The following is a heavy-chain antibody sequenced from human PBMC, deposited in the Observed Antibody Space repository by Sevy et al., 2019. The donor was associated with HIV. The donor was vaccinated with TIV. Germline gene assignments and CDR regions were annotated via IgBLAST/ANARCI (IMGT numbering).Heavy chain of an antibody. CDR3: ARHYYESSGYSYYYYYGMDV. J-gene: IGHJ6*02. CDR2: IYSGGHT. D-gene: IGHD3-22*01. CDR1: GFIFSNNG. Sequence: GGSLRLSCAASGFIFSNNGINWVRQAPGKGLEWVSVIYSGGHTYYADSVKGRFTISRDNFRNTLYLQVNSLRAEDTAVYYCARHYYESSGYSYYYYYGMDVWGQGTTVTVSS. V-gene: IGHV3-66*04.